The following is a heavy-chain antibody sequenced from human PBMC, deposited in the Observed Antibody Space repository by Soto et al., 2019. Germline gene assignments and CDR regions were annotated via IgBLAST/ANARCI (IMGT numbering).Heavy chain of an antibody. CDR3: ARAGDCSGGSCYSFILDY. CDR2: LIPSFGTA. V-gene: IGHV1-69*01. Sequence: QVQLVQSGAEVKKPGSSVKVSCKASGGGFNSYAFSWVRQAPGQGLEWMGALIPSFGTANYAQKCQGRVTITADESTTTVYMDLSSWTPDDTAMYFCARAGDCSGGSCYSFILDYWGQGTQVTVSS. J-gene: IGHJ4*02. D-gene: IGHD2-15*01. CDR1: GGGFNSYA.